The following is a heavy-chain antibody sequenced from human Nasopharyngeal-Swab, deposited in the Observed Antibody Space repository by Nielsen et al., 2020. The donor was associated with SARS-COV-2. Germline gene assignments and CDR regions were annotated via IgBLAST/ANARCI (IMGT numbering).Heavy chain of an antibody. Sequence: RQAPGKGLEWIGRLYTSETTNYNPSLKSRVTISVDTSKDQFSLKLSSVTAADTAVYYCARAILNLGRGDYMDVWGKGTTVTVSS. D-gene: IGHD1-1*01. CDR2: LYTSETT. CDR3: ARAILNLGRGDYMDV. J-gene: IGHJ6*03. V-gene: IGHV4-61*02.